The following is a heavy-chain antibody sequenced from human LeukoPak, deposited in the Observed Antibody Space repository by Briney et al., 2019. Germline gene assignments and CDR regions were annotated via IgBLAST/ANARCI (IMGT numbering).Heavy chain of an antibody. Sequence: SETLSLTCTVSGXSISSYYWSWIRQPPGKGLEWIGYFYYSGSTNYNPSLKSRVTISVDTPKTQFSLKLNSVTAADTAVYYCARSSGYPPDWFDPWGQGALVTVSS. D-gene: IGHD3-3*01. CDR3: ARSSGYPPDWFDP. J-gene: IGHJ5*02. CDR2: FYYSGST. CDR1: GXSISSYY. V-gene: IGHV4-59*08.